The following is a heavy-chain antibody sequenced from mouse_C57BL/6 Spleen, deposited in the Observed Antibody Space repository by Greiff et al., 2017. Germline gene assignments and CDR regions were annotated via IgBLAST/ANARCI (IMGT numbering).Heavy chain of an antibody. V-gene: IGHV1-82*01. Sequence: VQLQQSGPELVKPGASVKISCKASGYAFSSSWMNWVKQRPGKGLEWIGRIYPGDGDTNYNGKFKGKATLTADKSSSTAYMQRSSLTSEDSAVYFCARTGATVVATDYFDYWGQGTTLTVSS. D-gene: IGHD1-1*01. J-gene: IGHJ2*01. CDR3: ARTGATVVATDYFDY. CDR2: IYPGDGDT. CDR1: GYAFSSSW.